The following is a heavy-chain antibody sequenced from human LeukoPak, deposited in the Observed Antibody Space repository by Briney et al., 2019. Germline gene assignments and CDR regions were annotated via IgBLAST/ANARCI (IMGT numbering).Heavy chain of an antibody. CDR2: ISGSGGST. CDR1: GFTFSSYA. Sequence: PGGSLRLSCAASGFTFSSYAMSWVRQAPGKGLEWVSAISGSGGSTYYADSVKGRFTISRDNSKNTLYLQMNSLRAEDTAVYYCAKGLFFWAAVSPYYFDYWGQGTLVTVSS. CDR3: AKGLFFWAAVSPYYFDY. D-gene: IGHD3-3*01. J-gene: IGHJ4*02. V-gene: IGHV3-23*01.